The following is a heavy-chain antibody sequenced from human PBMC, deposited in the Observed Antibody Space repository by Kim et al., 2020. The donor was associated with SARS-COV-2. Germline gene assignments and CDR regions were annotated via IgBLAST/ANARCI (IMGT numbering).Heavy chain of an antibody. CDR2: IIPIFGTA. V-gene: IGHV1-69*13. Sequence: SVKVSCKASGGTFSIYAISWVRQAPGQGLEWMGGIIPIFGTANYAQKFQGRVTITADESTSTAYMELSSLRSEDTAVYYCAREGGGVIAVAGAFDYWGQGTLVTVSS. D-gene: IGHD6-19*01. CDR1: GGTFSIYA. CDR3: AREGGGVIAVAGAFDY. J-gene: IGHJ4*02.